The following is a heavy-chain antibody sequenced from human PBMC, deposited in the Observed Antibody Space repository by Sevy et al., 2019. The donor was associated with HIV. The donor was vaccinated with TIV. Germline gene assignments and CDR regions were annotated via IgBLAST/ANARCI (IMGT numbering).Heavy chain of an antibody. CDR2: ISAYNGNT. CDR1: GYTFTSYG. J-gene: IGHJ4*02. V-gene: IGHV1-18*04. CDR3: ARGGAYDSSGYYYGY. Sequence: ASVKVSCKASGYTFTSYGISWVRQAPGQGLEWMGWISAYNGNTNYAQKLQGRVTMTTDTSTSTAYMELSSLRSDDTAVYYCARGGAYDSSGYYYGYWGQGTLVTVSS. D-gene: IGHD3-22*01.